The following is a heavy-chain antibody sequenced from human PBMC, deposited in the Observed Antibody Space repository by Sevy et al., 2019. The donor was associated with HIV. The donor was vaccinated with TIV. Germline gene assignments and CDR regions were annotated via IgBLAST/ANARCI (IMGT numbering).Heavy chain of an antibody. Sequence: GGSLRLSCAASGFTFSNAWMSWVRQAPGKGLEWVGRIKSKTDGGTTDYAAPVKGRFTISRDDSKNTLYLQMNSLKTEDTAVYYCTTDSVETRQLGSGYYFDYWGQGTLVTVSS. CDR2: IKSKTDGGTT. D-gene: IGHD3-3*01. CDR1: GFTFSNAW. V-gene: IGHV3-15*01. CDR3: TTDSVETRQLGSGYYFDY. J-gene: IGHJ4*02.